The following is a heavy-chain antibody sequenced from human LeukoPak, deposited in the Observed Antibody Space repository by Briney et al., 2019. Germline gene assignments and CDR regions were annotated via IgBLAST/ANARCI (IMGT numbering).Heavy chain of an antibody. CDR1: GGSFSGYY. CDR2: INHSGST. D-gene: IGHD2-21*02. CDR3: ARAIVVVTATGYYYYGMDV. J-gene: IGHJ6*02. V-gene: IGHV4-34*01. Sequence: PSETLSLTCAVYGGSFSGYYWSWIRQPPGKGLEWIGEINHSGSTNYNPSLKSRVTISVDTSKNQFSLKLGSVTAADTAVYYCARAIVVVTATGYYYYGMDVWGQGTTVTVSS.